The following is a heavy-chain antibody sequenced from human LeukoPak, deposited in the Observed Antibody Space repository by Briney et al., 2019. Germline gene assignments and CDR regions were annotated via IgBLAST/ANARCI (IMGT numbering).Heavy chain of an antibody. CDR1: GGSISSGNNY. J-gene: IGHJ5*02. D-gene: IGHD6-6*01. CDR2: IYTSGHT. V-gene: IGHV4-61*02. Sequence: SETLSLTCTVSGGSISSGNNYWSWIRQPAGKGLEWIGRIYTSGHTNYNASLKSRVTISVDTSKNQFSLKLSSMTAADTAVYYCARGVAARYINWFDPWGQGTLVTVSS. CDR3: ARGVAARYINWFDP.